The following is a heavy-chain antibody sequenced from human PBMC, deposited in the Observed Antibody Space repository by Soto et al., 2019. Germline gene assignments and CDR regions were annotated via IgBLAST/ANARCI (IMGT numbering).Heavy chain of an antibody. CDR3: ARRNIVVEDSWFDP. CDR2: IDPSDSYT. D-gene: IGHD3-22*01. J-gene: IGHJ5*02. CDR1: GYSFSSYW. Sequence: RGESLKISCNGSGYSFSSYWISWVRQMPGKGLEWMGRIDPSDSYTNYSPSFEGHVTISADKSISTAYLQWSSLKASDTAIYYCARRNIVVEDSWFDPWGQGTLVTVYS. V-gene: IGHV5-10-1*01.